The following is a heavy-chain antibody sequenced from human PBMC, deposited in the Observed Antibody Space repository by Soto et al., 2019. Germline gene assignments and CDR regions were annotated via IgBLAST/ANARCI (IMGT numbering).Heavy chain of an antibody. CDR1: GLTLRSYA. J-gene: IGHJ4*02. Sequence: EGQLLQSGGDLVQPGGSLRLSCAGSGLTLRSYAMTWIRQTPEKGLEWVSTISGRSGVPSYADSVNGRFTVSRDNSKNALFLQINSLRVEDTAVYYCARDTIPKSGTLYYFDVWGQGTLVTVSS. CDR3: ARDTIPKSGTLYYFDV. CDR2: ISGRSGVP. V-gene: IGHV3-23*01. D-gene: IGHD3-10*01.